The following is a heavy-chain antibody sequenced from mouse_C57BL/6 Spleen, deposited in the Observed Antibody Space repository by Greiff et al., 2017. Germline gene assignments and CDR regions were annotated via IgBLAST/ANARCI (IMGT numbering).Heavy chain of an antibody. CDR1: GYTFTDYY. V-gene: IGHV1-19*01. J-gene: IGHJ1*03. Sequence: EVQLQQSGPVLVKPGASVKMSCKASGYTFTDYYMNWVKQSHGKSLEWIGVINPYNGGTSYNQKFKGKATLTVDKSSSTAYMGLNSLTSEDSAVYYCARHLVGSSYGWYFDVWGTGTTVTVSS. D-gene: IGHD1-1*01. CDR2: INPYNGGT. CDR3: ARHLVGSSYGWYFDV.